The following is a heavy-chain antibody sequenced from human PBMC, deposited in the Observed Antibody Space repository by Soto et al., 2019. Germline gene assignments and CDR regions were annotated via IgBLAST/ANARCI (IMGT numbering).Heavy chain of an antibody. Sequence: GESLKISCKGSGYSFTSYWIGWVRQMPGKGLEWMGIIYPGDSDTRHSPSFQGQVTISVDKSISTAYLQWSSLKASDTAMYYCAKGGKVLRNGMDVWGQGTTVTVSS. CDR1: GYSFTSYW. D-gene: IGHD3-16*01. CDR2: IYPGDSDT. J-gene: IGHJ6*02. CDR3: AKGGKVLRNGMDV. V-gene: IGHV5-51*01.